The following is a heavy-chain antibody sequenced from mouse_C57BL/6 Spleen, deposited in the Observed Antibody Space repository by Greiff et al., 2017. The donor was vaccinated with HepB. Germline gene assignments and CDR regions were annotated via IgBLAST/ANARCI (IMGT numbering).Heavy chain of an antibody. V-gene: IGHV1-80*01. CDR3: ARSGLPDAMDY. J-gene: IGHJ4*01. Sequence: QVQLQQSGAELVKPGASVKISCKASGYAFSSYWMNWVKQRPGKGLEWIGQIYPGDGDTNYNGKFKGKATLTADKSSSTAYMQLSSLTSEDSAVYFCARSGLPDAMDYWGQGTSVTVSS. CDR2: IYPGDGDT. CDR1: GYAFSSYW. D-gene: IGHD3-1*01.